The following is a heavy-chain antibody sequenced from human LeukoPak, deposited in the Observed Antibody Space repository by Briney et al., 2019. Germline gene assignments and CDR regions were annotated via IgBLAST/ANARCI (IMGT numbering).Heavy chain of an antibody. Sequence: SEALSLTCTVSGGSISSYYWSCFRQPPGKGLVGIGYIYYRGSTNYNPPLMSRLTISVDTSKNHFFLKLLPAAPAATTVYYCGSTNYTPSLKSRVTISVDTSKNQFSLKLSSVTAADTAVYYCARDLSYYYDSSGHHAFDIWGQGTMVTVSS. V-gene: IGHV4-59*08. J-gene: IGHJ3*02. CDR1: GGSISSYY. D-gene: IGHD3-10*01. CDR3: GSTNYTPSLKSRVTISVDTSKNQFSLKLSSVTAADTAVYYCARDLSYYYDSSGHHAFDI. CDR2: IYYRGST.